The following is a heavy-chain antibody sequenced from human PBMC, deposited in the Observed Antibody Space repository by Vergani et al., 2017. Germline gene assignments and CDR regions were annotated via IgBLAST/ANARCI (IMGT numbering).Heavy chain of an antibody. CDR1: GFSFSTYG. J-gene: IGHJ3*02. CDR2: ISNDGSNR. CDR3: AGGDLNLNIVNGAFDM. V-gene: IGHV3-30*03. Sequence: QVQLVESGGGVVQPGRSLRLSCSASGFSFSTYGMHWFRQAPGKGLEWVAVISNDGSNRYCVDSVKGRFSISRDNSENTLYLQMNSLQIEDTAMYYCAGGDLNLNIVNGAFDMWGQGTMVTVSS. D-gene: IGHD1/OR15-1a*01.